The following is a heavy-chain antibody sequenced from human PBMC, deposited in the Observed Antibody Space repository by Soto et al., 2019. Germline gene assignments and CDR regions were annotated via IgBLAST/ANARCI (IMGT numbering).Heavy chain of an antibody. J-gene: IGHJ6*02. CDR3: ARAGPVDIVATTRVYYYYGMDV. D-gene: IGHD5-12*01. CDR2: IWYDGSNK. CDR1: GFTFSSYG. Sequence: SLRLSCAASGFTFSSYGMHWVRQAPGKGLEWVAVIWYDGSNKYYADSVKGRFTISRDNSKNTLYLQMNSLRAEDTAVYYCARAGPVDIVATTRVYYYYGMDVWGQGTTVTVSS. V-gene: IGHV3-33*01.